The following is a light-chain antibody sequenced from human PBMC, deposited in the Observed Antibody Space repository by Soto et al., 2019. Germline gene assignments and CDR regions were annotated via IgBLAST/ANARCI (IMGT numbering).Light chain of an antibody. CDR1: QSIDIY. J-gene: IGKJ1*01. Sequence: DIQMTQSPSSLSASVGDRVTITCRASQSIDIYLNWYHQKPGKAPKLLIYAASNLQTGVPSRFSGSGSGTDFTLTISSLQPEDFAVYYCQQYNNWPRTFGQGTKVDIK. CDR3: QQYNNWPRT. CDR2: AAS. V-gene: IGKV1-39*01.